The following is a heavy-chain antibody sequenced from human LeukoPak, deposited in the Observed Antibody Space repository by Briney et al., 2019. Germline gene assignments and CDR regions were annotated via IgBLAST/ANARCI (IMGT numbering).Heavy chain of an antibody. J-gene: IGHJ6*04. CDR2: IYLYGTT. Sequence: PSETLSLTCSVSAGSISSSSWWSWVRQSPVKGLEWIGEIYLYGTTNYNPSLKSRVTMSVDRSKNQFSLKLSSVTAADTAVYYCARQKWEQQGRDYYFNGLDVWGKGTTVTVSS. V-gene: IGHV4-4*02. CDR3: ARQKWEQQGRDYYFNGLDV. D-gene: IGHD1-26*01. CDR1: AGSISSSSW.